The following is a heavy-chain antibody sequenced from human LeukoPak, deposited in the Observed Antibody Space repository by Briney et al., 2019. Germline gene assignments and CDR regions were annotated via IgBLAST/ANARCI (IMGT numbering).Heavy chain of an antibody. D-gene: IGHD3-3*01. Sequence: GGSLRLSCAASGFTFSSYAMHWVRQAPGKGLEWVAVISYDGSNKYYADSVKGRFTISRDNAKSSLYLQMNSLRAEDTAVYYCASEPNYDFWSGYFWPNDAFDIWGQGTMVTVSS. J-gene: IGHJ3*02. CDR1: GFTFSSYA. CDR3: ASEPNYDFWSGYFWPNDAFDI. CDR2: ISYDGSNK. V-gene: IGHV3-30-3*01.